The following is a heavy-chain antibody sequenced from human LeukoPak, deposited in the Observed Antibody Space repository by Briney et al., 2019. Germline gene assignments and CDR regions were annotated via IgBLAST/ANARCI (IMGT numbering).Heavy chain of an antibody. CDR1: GLTFSSYS. Sequence: GGSLRLSCAASGLTFSSYSMNWVRQAPGKGLGWVSSISSSSSYIYYADSVKGRFTISRDNAKNSLYLQMNSLRAEDTAVYYCARAPTEVYFDYWGQGTLVTVSS. V-gene: IGHV3-21*01. J-gene: IGHJ4*02. CDR2: ISSSSSYI. CDR3: ARAPTEVYFDY.